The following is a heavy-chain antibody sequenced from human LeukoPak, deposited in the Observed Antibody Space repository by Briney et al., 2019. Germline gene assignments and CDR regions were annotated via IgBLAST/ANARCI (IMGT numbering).Heavy chain of an antibody. V-gene: IGHV1-69*13. CDR1: GGTFSSYA. CDR3: ARGLTTVMRHFDY. CDR2: IIPIFGTA. J-gene: IGHJ4*02. Sequence: SVKVSCKASGGTFSSYAISCVPQAPGQGREWVGEIIPIFGTAHYAQKFQGRVTITADESTSTAYMELSSLRSEDTAVYYCARGLTTVMRHFDYWGQGTLVTVSS. D-gene: IGHD4-11*01.